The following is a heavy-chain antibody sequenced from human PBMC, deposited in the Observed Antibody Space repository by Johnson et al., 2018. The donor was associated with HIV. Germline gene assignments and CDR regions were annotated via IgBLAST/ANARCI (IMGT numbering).Heavy chain of an antibody. CDR2: ISYDGSNK. Sequence: QMQLVESGGGVVQPGRSLRLSCAASAFTFSSYAMHWVRQAPGKGLEWVAVISYDGSNKYYADSVKGRFNISRDNSKNTLYLQMNSLRAEDSALYYCAKPPSMGADAFDVWGQGTMVTVSS. CDR1: AFTFSSYA. D-gene: IGHD3-16*01. CDR3: AKPPSMGADAFDV. J-gene: IGHJ3*01. V-gene: IGHV3-30*18.